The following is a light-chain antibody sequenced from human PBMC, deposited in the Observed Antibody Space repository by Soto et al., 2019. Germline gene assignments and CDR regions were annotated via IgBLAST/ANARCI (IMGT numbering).Light chain of an antibody. V-gene: IGLV1-40*01. Sequence: QPVLTQPTSVSGAPGQRVTISCTGSSSNIGAGYDVHWYQQLPGTAPKLLIYGNSNRPSGVPDRFSGSKSGTSASLAITGLQAEDEADYYCQSYDSSLSAYVVFGGVTKLTVL. CDR2: GNS. CDR3: QSYDSSLSAYVV. J-gene: IGLJ2*01. CDR1: SSNIGAGYD.